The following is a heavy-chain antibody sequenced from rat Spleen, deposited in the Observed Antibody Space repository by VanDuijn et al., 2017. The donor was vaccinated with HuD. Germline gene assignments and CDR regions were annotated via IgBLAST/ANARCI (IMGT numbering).Heavy chain of an antibody. V-gene: IGHV5-29*01. D-gene: IGHD1-9*01. CDR1: GFTFSHYD. J-gene: IGHJ2*01. Sequence: EVQLVESDGGLVQPGRSMKLSCAASGFTFSHYDMAWVRQAPTKGLEWVASISYDGGSTYYRDSVKGRFTISRDNAKSTLSLQMDSLRSEDTATYYCARRHYGYTDYFDYWGQGVMVTVSS. CDR2: ISYDGGST. CDR3: ARRHYGYTDYFDY.